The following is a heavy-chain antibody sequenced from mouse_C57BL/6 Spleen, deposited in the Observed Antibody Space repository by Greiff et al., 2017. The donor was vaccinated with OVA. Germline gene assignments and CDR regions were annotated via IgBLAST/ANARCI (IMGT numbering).Heavy chain of an antibody. CDR1: GYTFTSYW. J-gene: IGHJ2*01. D-gene: IGHD4-1*01. V-gene: IGHV1-50*01. Sequence: QVQLKQSGAELVKPGASVKLSCKASGYTFTSYWMQWVKQRPGQGLEWIGEIDPSDSYTNYNQKFKGKATLTVDTSSSTAYMQLSSLTSEDSAVYYCARKLGYYFDYWGQGTTLTVSS. CDR3: ARKLGYYFDY. CDR2: IDPSDSYT.